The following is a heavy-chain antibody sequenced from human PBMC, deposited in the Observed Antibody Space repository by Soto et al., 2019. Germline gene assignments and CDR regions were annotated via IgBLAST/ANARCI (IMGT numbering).Heavy chain of an antibody. Sequence: QVQLVQSGAEVKKPGASVKVSCKASGYTFTSYGISWVRQAPGQGLEWMGWISAYNGNTNYAQKLQGRVTMTTGTYKSTAYMEMRRLRSDDTAVYYCARDGEDIGVGPGAMPFDYWGQGTLVTVSS. V-gene: IGHV1-18*01. CDR2: ISAYNGNT. J-gene: IGHJ4*02. CDR3: ARDGEDIGVGPGAMPFDY. D-gene: IGHD2-2*01. CDR1: GYTFTSYG.